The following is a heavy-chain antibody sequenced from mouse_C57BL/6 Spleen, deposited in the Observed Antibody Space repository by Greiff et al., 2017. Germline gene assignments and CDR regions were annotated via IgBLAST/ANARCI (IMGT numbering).Heavy chain of an antibody. V-gene: IGHV1-61*01. J-gene: IGHJ2*01. CDR2: IYPSDSET. D-gene: IGHD1-1*01. Sequence: VQLQQPGAELVRPGSSVKLSCKASGYTFTSYWMDWVKQTPGQGLEWIGNIYPSDSETHYNQKFKDKATLTVDKSSSTAYMQLSSLTSEDSAVYYCARRLRSFDYWGQGTTLTVSS. CDR3: ARRLRSFDY. CDR1: GYTFTSYW.